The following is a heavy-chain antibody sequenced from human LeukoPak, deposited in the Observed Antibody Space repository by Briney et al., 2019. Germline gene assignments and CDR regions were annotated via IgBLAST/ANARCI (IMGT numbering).Heavy chain of an antibody. Sequence: PGGSLRLSCAASGFTFSSYAMHWVPQAPGKGLEWVSIMYSGGTSYYADSVKGRFTISRDNSKNTLYLQMISLRAEDTAVYYCARSLTSGNYYFDYWGQGTLVTVSS. CDR1: GFTFSSYA. J-gene: IGHJ4*02. CDR2: MYSGGTS. D-gene: IGHD3-10*01. V-gene: IGHV3-66*01. CDR3: ARSLTSGNYYFDY.